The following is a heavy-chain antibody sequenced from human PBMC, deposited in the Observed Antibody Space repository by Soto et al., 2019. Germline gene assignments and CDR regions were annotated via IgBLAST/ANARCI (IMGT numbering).Heavy chain of an antibody. J-gene: IGHJ4*02. CDR3: ASRAVYTVVTDY. CDR1: ESAFRSYG. V-gene: IGHV3-23*01. D-gene: IGHD5-12*01. CDR2: ITSAGTT. Sequence: EVHLLESGGGLVQPGGSLRLSCVASESAFRSYGMSWVRQAPGKGLEWVSCITSAGTTYYADSVKGRFAISRDASKNTLFLQMNSLRGEDTAIYYCASRAVYTVVTDYWGQGILVTVSS.